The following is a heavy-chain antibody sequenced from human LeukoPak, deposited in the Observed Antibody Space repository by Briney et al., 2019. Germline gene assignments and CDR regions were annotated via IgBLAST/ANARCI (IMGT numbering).Heavy chain of an antibody. J-gene: IGHJ4*02. CDR1: GGSISSSS. D-gene: IGHD2-21*02. Sequence: LSLTCTVSGGSISSSSYYWGWIRQPPGKGLEWVAVISYDGNKKYYADSVAGRFTISRDNSKNTLYLQMNSLIPEDTAVYYCARSIVVVTYLAYWGQGTLVTVSS. CDR3: ARSIVVVTYLAY. V-gene: IGHV3-30-3*01. CDR2: ISYDGNKK.